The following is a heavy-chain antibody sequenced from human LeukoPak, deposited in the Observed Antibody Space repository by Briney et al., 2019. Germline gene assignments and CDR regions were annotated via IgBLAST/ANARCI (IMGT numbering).Heavy chain of an antibody. CDR2: INPSGGST. V-gene: IGHV1-46*01. CDR1: GYTFTNYY. Sequence: ASVTVSCTASGYTFTNYYMHWVRQAPGQGLDWMGFINPSGGSTRYAQNFQGRVTMTRDTSTTTIYMELSSLRSEDTAVYYCARDPRGNCVYVFDYWGQGTLVTVSS. D-gene: IGHD5/OR15-5a*01. CDR3: ARDPRGNCVYVFDY. J-gene: IGHJ4*02.